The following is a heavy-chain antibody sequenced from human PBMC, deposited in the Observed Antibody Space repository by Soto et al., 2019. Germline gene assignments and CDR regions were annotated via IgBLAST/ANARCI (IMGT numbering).Heavy chain of an antibody. CDR2: ISAYNGNT. Sequence: QVQLVQSGAEVKKPGASVKFSCKASGYTFTSYGISWVRQAPGQGLEWMGWISAYNGNTNYAQKLQGRVTMTTDTSTSKAYMELRSLRSEDTAVYYCARSSLPPLYYYYGMDVWGQGTTVTVSS. J-gene: IGHJ6*02. D-gene: IGHD6-13*01. CDR1: GYTFTSYG. CDR3: ARSSLPPLYYYYGMDV. V-gene: IGHV1-18*01.